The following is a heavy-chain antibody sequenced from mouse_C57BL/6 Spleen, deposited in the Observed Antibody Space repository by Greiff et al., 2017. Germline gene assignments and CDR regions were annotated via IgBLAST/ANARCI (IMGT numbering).Heavy chain of an antibody. V-gene: IGHV1-81*01. D-gene: IGHD6-2*01. CDR3: AREGASDYRAWFAD. J-gene: IGHJ3*01. CDR2: IYPRSGNT. CDR1: GYTFTSYG. Sequence: VQLQQSGAELARPGASVKLSCKASGYTFTSYGISWVKQRTGQGLEWIGEIYPRSGNTYYNEKFKGKATLTADKSSSTAYMELRSLTSEDAAVYFCAREGASDYRAWFADWGQGTLVTVSA.